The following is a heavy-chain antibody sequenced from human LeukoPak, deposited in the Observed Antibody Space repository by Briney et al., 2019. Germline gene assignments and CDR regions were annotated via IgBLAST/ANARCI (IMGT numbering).Heavy chain of an antibody. Sequence: GGSLRLSCAASGFTFSSYSMNWVRQAPGKGLEWVSSISSSTSYIYYADSVKGRFTISRDNAKNSLYLRMNSLRAEDTAVYYCASGSWGSDYWGQGTLVTVSS. D-gene: IGHD3-10*01. CDR1: GFTFSSYS. J-gene: IGHJ4*02. V-gene: IGHV3-21*01. CDR3: ASGSWGSDY. CDR2: ISSSTSYI.